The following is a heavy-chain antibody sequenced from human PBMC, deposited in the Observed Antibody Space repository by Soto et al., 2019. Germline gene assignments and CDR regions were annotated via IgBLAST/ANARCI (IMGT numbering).Heavy chain of an antibody. D-gene: IGHD6-6*01. CDR2: INAGNGNT. J-gene: IGHJ4*02. CDR1: GYTFTSYA. V-gene: IGHV1-3*01. Sequence: QVQLVQSGAEVKKPGASVKVSCKASGYTFTSYAMHWVRQAPGQRLEWMGWINAGNGNTKYSQKLQGRVTITRDTSASTAYMELSSLRSEDTAVYYCARSSHPPRGSSSWPFDYWGQGTLVTVSS. CDR3: ARSSHPPRGSSSWPFDY.